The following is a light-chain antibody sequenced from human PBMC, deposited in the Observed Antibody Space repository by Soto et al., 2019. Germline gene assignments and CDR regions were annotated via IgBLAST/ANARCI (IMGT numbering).Light chain of an antibody. V-gene: IGLV1-40*01. CDR2: GNS. CDR1: SSNIGAGYD. CDR3: QSYDSSGG. Sequence: QSVLTQPPSVSGAPGQRVTISCTGSSSNIGAGYDVHWYQQLPGTAPKLLIYGNSNRPSGVPDRFPGSKSGTSASLAITGLQAEDEADYYRQSYDSSGGFGGGTKLTVL. J-gene: IGLJ2*01.